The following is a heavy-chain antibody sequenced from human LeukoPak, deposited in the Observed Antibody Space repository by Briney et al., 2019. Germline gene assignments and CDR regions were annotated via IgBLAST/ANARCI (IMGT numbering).Heavy chain of an antibody. CDR3: ARGGGNFLFFCDRGRLDP. Sequence: PSETLSLTCAVNNGSFSNYYWTWIRQSPGKGLQWIGEISQSGTTNYNPSLKSRLTLSMDESKNHLSLTLTSVTAADPALYFCARGGGNFLFFCDRGRLDPLGQGTLVTVSS. D-gene: IGHD1-14*01. CDR1: NGSFSNYY. V-gene: IGHV4-34*01. CDR2: ISQSGTT. J-gene: IGHJ5*02.